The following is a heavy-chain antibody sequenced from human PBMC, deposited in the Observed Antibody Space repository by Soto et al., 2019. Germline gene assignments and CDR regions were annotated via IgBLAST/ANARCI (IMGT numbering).Heavy chain of an antibody. D-gene: IGHD6-13*01. CDR3: ARADSSSPKRYFDY. V-gene: IGHV1-18*01. CDR2: ISAYNGNT. CDR1: GYTFTSYG. J-gene: IGHJ4*02. Sequence: ASVKVSCKASGYTFTSYGISWVRQAPGQGLEWMGWISAYNGNTNYAQKLQGRVTMTTDTSTSTAYMELRSLRSEDTAVYYCARADSSSPKRYFDYWGQGTLVTVSS.